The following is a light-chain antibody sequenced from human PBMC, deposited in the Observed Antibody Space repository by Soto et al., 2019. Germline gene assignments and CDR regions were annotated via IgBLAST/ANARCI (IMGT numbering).Light chain of an antibody. Sequence: DIQMTQSPSSLSASVGDRATITCRASRSVNNYLSWYQHRPGEAPKLLIYAASNLQSGVPSRFSGSGSGTDFTLTISSLQPEDVATYSCQQNDITPPTFGQGTKVEVK. CDR2: AAS. CDR1: RSVNNY. CDR3: QQNDITPPT. V-gene: IGKV1-39*01. J-gene: IGKJ1*01.